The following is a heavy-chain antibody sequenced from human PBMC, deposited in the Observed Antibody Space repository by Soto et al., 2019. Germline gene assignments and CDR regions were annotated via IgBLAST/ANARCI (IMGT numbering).Heavy chain of an antibody. J-gene: IGHJ6*02. CDR1: GFTFSSYG. CDR2: ISYDGSNK. Sequence: QVQLVESGGGVVQPGRSLRLSCAASGFTFSSYGMHWVRQTPGKGLEWVAVISYDGSNKYYADSVKGRFTISRDNSKNPLYLQMNSLRAEDTAVYYCAKDDYGMDVWGQGTTVTVSS. V-gene: IGHV3-30*18. CDR3: AKDDYGMDV.